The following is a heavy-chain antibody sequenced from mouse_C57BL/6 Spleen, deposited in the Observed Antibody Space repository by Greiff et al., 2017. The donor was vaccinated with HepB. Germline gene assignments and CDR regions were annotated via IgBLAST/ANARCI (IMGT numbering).Heavy chain of an antibody. CDR3: ARSYGSSYWYFDV. Sequence: EVQGVESGGGLVQPGGSLKLSCAASGFTFSDYGMAWVRQAPRKGPEWVAFISNLAYSIYYADTVTGRFTISRENAKNTLYLEMSSLRSEDTAMYYCARSYGSSYWYFDVWGTGTTVTVSS. D-gene: IGHD1-1*01. V-gene: IGHV5-15*01. J-gene: IGHJ1*03. CDR2: ISNLAYSI. CDR1: GFTFSDYG.